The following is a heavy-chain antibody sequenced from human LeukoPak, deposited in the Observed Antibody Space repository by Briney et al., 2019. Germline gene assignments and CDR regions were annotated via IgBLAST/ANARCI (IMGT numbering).Heavy chain of an antibody. V-gene: IGHV3-48*04. CDR3: ARGYVGLDY. Sequence: GGSLRLSCAASGFTFSSYSMNWVRQAPGKGLEWVSYISSSSSTIYYADSVKGRFTISRDNAKNSLYLQMNSLRAEDTAVYYCARGYVGLDYWGQGTLVTVSS. CDR2: ISSSSSTI. CDR1: GFTFSSYS. D-gene: IGHD5-18*01. J-gene: IGHJ4*02.